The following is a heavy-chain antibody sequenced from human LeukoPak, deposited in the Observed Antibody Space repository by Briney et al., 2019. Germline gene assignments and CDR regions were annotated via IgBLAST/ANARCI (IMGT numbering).Heavy chain of an antibody. CDR2: ISYDGSKK. Sequence: TGGSLRLSCAASRFTFSSYGMHWVRQAPGKGLEWVAVISYDGSKKYYADSVRGRFTISRDNSKNTLYLQMNSLRAEDTAVYYCAKDSAPIDSVVVVAATTPEADNWFDPWGQGTLVTVSS. CDR3: AKDSAPIDSVVVVAATTPEADNWFDP. V-gene: IGHV3-30*18. D-gene: IGHD2-15*01. CDR1: RFTFSSYG. J-gene: IGHJ5*02.